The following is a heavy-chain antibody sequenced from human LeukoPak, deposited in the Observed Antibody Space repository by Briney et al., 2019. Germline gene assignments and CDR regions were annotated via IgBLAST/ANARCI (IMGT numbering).Heavy chain of an antibody. D-gene: IGHD1-26*01. CDR2: IIPIFGTA. CDR1: GGTFSRYS. CDR3: ARGPPGISYPLDS. V-gene: IGHV1-69*01. Sequence: SVKVSCKASGGTFSRYSISWVRQAPGQGLEWMGGIIPIFGTANYAQKFQGRVTITADESTSTAYMELSSLRSEDTAVYFCARGPPGISYPLDSWGQGTLVTVSS. J-gene: IGHJ4*02.